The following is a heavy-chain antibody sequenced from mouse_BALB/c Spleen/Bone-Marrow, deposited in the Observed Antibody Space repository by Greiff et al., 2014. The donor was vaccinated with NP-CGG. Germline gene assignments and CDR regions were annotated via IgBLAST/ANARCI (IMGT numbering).Heavy chain of an antibody. Sequence: EVQLQEPGPGLVKPSQSLSLTCTVTGYSITSDYAWNWIRQFPGNKLEWMGYISYSGDTSYNPSLKSRISITRDTSKNQFFLQLNSVTTADTATYYCARRGYYGSSLDYWGQGTTLTVSS. D-gene: IGHD1-1*01. CDR2: ISYSGDT. CDR1: GYSITSDYA. V-gene: IGHV3-2*02. J-gene: IGHJ2*01. CDR3: ARRGYYGSSLDY.